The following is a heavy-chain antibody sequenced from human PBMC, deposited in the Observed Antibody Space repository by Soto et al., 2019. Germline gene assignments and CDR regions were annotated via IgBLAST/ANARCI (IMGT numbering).Heavy chain of an antibody. CDR1: GYTFTSYY. D-gene: IGHD1-1*01. CDR2: INPSGGRA. Sequence: ASVKVSCKASGYTFTSYYMHWVRQAPGQGLEWMGVINPSGGRASYAQKFQGRVTITRDRSTSTAYMELSGLRSEDAAVYYCAREGDPTKGFDYWGQGTLVTSPQ. J-gene: IGHJ4*02. V-gene: IGHV1-46*01. CDR3: AREGDPTKGFDY.